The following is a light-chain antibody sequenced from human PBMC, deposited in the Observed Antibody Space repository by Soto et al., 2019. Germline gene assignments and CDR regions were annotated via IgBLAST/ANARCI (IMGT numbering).Light chain of an antibody. Sequence: AIRMTQSPSSFSASTGDRVTITCRASQGISSYLAWHQQKPGKAPKLLIYAASTLQSGVPSRFSGSGSGTDFTLTISCLQSEDFATYYCQQYYSYLYTFGQGTKLEIK. J-gene: IGKJ2*01. CDR3: QQYYSYLYT. CDR1: QGISSY. V-gene: IGKV1-8*01. CDR2: AAS.